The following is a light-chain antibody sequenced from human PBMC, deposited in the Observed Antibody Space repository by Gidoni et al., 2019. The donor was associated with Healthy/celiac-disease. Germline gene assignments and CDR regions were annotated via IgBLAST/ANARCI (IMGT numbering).Light chain of an antibody. CDR3: QQYGSSPWT. J-gene: IGKJ1*01. CDR1: HWVSSSY. CDR2: GAS. Sequence: EIVSTPSPGTLSLSPGGRATLPCRASHWVSSSYLAWYQQKPGQAPRLLIYGASSRATGIPDRFSGSGSGTDFTLTISRLEPEDFAVYYCQQYGSSPWTFGQGTKVEIK. V-gene: IGKV3-20*01.